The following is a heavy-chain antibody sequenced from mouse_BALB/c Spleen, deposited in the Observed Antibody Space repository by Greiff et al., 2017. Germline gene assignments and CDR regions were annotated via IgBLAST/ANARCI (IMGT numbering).Heavy chain of an antibody. CDR3: ARHGYYGNYDYFDY. CDR2: ISNGGGST. J-gene: IGHJ2*01. CDR1: GFTFSSYT. D-gene: IGHD2-1*01. V-gene: IGHV5-12-2*01. Sequence: EVHLVESGGGLVQPGGSLKLSCAASGFTFSSYTMSWVRQTPEKRLEWVAYISNGGGSTYYPDTVKGRFTISRDNAKNTLYLQMSSLKSEDTAMYYCARHGYYGNYDYFDYWGQGTTLTVSS.